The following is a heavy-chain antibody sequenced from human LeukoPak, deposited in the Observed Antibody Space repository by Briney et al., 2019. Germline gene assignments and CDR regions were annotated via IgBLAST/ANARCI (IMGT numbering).Heavy chain of an antibody. J-gene: IGHJ4*02. CDR2: INHSGST. Sequence: PSETLSLTCAVYGGSFSGYYWSWIRQPPGKGLEWIGEINHSGSTNYNPSLKSRVTISVDTSKNQFSLKLSSVTAADTAVYYCARGLRHDYVWGRYRQHFDYWGQGTLVTVSS. D-gene: IGHD3-16*02. CDR1: GGSFSGYY. V-gene: IGHV4-34*01. CDR3: ARGLRHDYVWGRYRQHFDY.